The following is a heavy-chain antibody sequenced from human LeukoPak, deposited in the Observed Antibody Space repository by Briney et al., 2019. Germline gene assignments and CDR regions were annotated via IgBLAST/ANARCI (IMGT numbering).Heavy chain of an antibody. J-gene: IGHJ4*02. CDR3: ARLSETPAFYPGGRYLYLAY. Sequence: ASVKVSCKASGYTFSSYDINWVRQATGQGLEGMGWMNPSTGNTGYAQKFQGRVTMTRDTSTSTAYMELSSLKSEDTAVYYCARLSETPAFYPGGRYLYLAYWGQGAQVTVSS. D-gene: IGHD2-8*02. CDR2: MNPSTGNT. V-gene: IGHV1-8*01. CDR1: GYTFSSYD.